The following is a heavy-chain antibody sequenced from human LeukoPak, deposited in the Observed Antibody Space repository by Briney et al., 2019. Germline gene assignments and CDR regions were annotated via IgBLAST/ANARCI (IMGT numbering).Heavy chain of an antibody. J-gene: IGHJ4*02. V-gene: IGHV3-74*01. D-gene: IGHD3-3*01. CDR3: AASRWSGALDF. CDR1: GFIFRDYW. Sequence: GGSLRLSCAASGFIFRDYWMLWVRQAPGKGLIWVSRIDRDGFPTVYADSVKGRFTVSRNNARNTLYLQMNNLRDDDSAVYYCAASRWSGALDFWGKGSLVSVSS. CDR2: IDRDGFPT.